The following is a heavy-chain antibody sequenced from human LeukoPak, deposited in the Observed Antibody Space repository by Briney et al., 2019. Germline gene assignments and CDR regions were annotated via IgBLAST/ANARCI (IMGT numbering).Heavy chain of an antibody. Sequence: SETLSLTCAVSGGSISSSHYYWGWIRQPPGKGLEWIGTIYYSGTTYYNPSLESRVTISEDTSKNQFSLTLRSVTAADTAVYYCARQISDYYYYYIDVWGKGTTVTVSS. CDR1: GGSISSSHYY. D-gene: IGHD3-3*01. V-gene: IGHV4-39*01. J-gene: IGHJ6*03. CDR3: ARQISDYYYYYIDV. CDR2: IYYSGTT.